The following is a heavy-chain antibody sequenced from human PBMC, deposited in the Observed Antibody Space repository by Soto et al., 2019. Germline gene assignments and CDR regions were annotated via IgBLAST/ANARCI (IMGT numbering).Heavy chain of an antibody. CDR3: ARHVGVAQTHFDY. CDR2: IYYSGST. V-gene: IGHV4-61*08. J-gene: IGHJ4*02. D-gene: IGHD6-19*01. Sequence: PSETLSLTCAVSGGSISSGGYSWSWIRQPPGKGLEWIGYIYYSGSTNYNHSLKSRVTISVDTSKNQFSLKLSSVTAADTAVYYCARHVGVAQTHFDYWGQGTLVTVSS. CDR1: GGSISSGGYS.